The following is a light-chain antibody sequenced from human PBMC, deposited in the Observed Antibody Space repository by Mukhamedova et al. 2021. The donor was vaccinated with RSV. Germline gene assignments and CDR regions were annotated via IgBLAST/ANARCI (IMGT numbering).Light chain of an antibody. CDR3: AAWDNTLNRPV. CDR2: GDS. V-gene: IGLV1-44*01. Sequence: LLFGDSRRPSGVPDRISGSKSGTAASLAISGLQSDDEADYYCAAWDNTLNRPVFGGGTKLTVL. J-gene: IGLJ2*01.